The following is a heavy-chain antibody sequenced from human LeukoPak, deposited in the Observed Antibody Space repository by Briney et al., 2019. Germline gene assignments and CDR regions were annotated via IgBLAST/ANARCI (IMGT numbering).Heavy chain of an antibody. V-gene: IGHV3-7*01. D-gene: IGHD4-23*01. CDR3: TRDEGATVATYRFDF. CDR2: IKYDGSYT. J-gene: IGHJ4*02. Sequence: PGGSLRLSCEASGFDFSKYYMSWVRQAPGKGLEWLANIKYDGSYTYYVDSLNGRFTISRDNAKNSLYLQMSSLRADDTAVYYCTRDEGATVATYRFDFWGQGTLVTVSS. CDR1: GFDFSKYY.